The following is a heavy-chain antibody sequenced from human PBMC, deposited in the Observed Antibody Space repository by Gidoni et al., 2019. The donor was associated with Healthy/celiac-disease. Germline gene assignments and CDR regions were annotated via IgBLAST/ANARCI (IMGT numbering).Heavy chain of an antibody. CDR3: AREDYDFWSGYSSTFDY. J-gene: IGHJ4*02. D-gene: IGHD3-3*01. CDR2: INAANGNT. V-gene: IGHV1-3*01. CDR1: GYTFTTYA. Sequence: QVQLVQSGAEVKKPGASVTVSCKASGYTFTTYAMHWVRQAPGQRLEWMGWINAANGNTRDAQKFQGRVTITRDTSASTAYMELSSLRSEDTAVYYCAREDYDFWSGYSSTFDYWGQGTLVTVSS.